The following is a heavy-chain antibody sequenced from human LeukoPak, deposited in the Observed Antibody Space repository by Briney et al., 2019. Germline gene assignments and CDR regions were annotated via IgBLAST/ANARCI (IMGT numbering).Heavy chain of an antibody. J-gene: IGHJ4*02. Sequence: SETLSLTCTVSGGSISSSSYYWGWIRQPPGKGLEWIGSIYYSGSTYYNPSLKSRVTISVDTSKNQFSLKLSSVTAAVTAVYYCARQVGGSYFDYWGQGTLVTVSS. V-gene: IGHV4-39*01. CDR3: ARQVGGSYFDY. D-gene: IGHD1-26*01. CDR2: IYYSGST. CDR1: GGSISSSSYY.